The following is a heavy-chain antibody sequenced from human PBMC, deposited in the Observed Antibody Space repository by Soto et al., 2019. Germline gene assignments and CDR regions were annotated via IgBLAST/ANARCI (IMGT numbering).Heavy chain of an antibody. J-gene: IGHJ4*02. D-gene: IGHD2-21*02. Sequence: ASVKVSCKASGYTFTSYGISWVRQAPGQGLEWMGWISAYNGNTNYAQKLQGRVTMTTDTSTGTAYMELGSLRSDDTAVYYCARDRYCGGDCYSGSGRSVDYWGQGTLVTVSS. V-gene: IGHV1-18*01. CDR2: ISAYNGNT. CDR1: GYTFTSYG. CDR3: ARDRYCGGDCYSGSGRSVDY.